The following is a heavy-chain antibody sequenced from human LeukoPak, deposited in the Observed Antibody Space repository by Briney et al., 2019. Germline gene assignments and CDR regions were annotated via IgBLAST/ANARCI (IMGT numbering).Heavy chain of an antibody. CDR2: VSRDGSET. V-gene: IGHV3-7*03. CDR3: ARNNGMDV. J-gene: IGHJ6*02. Sequence: GGSLRLSCAASGFALSSHWMTWVRQVPGRGPEWVANVSRDGSETYYLDPVKGRFTISKDNAKNSLYLQMNSLRAEDTALYHCARNNGMDVWGQGTTVIVSS. CDR1: GFALSSHW.